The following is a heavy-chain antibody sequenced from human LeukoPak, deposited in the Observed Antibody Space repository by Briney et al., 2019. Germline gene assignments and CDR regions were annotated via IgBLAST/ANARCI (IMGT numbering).Heavy chain of an antibody. V-gene: IGHV3-23*01. Sequence: GGSLRLSCAASGFTFSSYAMSWVRQAPGKGLEWVSVITGSGGSGGSTYYADSVKGRFTISRDNSKNTLDLQMNSLRAEDTAVYYCAKGSVAKTYYYGMDVWGPGTTVTVSS. D-gene: IGHD5-12*01. CDR2: ITGSGGSGGST. CDR3: AKGSVAKTYYYGMDV. J-gene: IGHJ6*02. CDR1: GFTFSSYA.